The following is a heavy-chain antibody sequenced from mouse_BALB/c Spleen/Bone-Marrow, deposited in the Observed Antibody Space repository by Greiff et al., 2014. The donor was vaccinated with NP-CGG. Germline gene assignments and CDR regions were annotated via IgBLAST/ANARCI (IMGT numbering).Heavy chain of an antibody. J-gene: IGHJ3*01. CDR3: ARNYYGSSAY. CDR2: IWSCGST. V-gene: IGHV2-2*02. Sequence: VQLQQSGPGLVQPSQSLSITCTVSGFSLTSYGVHWVRQSPGKGLEWLGVIWSCGSTDYNAAFISRLSISKDNSKSQVFFKMNSLQANDTAIYHCARNYYGSSAYWGQGTLVTVSA. D-gene: IGHD1-1*01. CDR1: GFSLTSYG.